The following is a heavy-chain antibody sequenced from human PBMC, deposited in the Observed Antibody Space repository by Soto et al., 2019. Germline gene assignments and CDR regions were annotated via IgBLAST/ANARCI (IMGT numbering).Heavy chain of an antibody. CDR1: GGSISSSNW. V-gene: IGHV4-4*02. CDR3: ARHAVDCSGGSCYGDHYYYYMDV. D-gene: IGHD2-15*01. Sequence: PSETLSLTCAVSGGSISSSNWWSWVRQPPGKGLEWIGEIYHSGSTNYNPSLKSRVTISVDTSKNQFSLKLSSVTAADTAVYYCARHAVDCSGGSCYGDHYYYYMDVWGKGTTVTVSS. CDR2: IYHSGST. J-gene: IGHJ6*03.